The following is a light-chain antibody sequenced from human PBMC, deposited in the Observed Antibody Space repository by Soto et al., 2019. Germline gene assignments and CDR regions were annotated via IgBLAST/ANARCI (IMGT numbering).Light chain of an antibody. CDR3: AAWDDSLRAVV. V-gene: IGLV1-44*01. CDR1: KSNIGTYA. J-gene: IGLJ2*01. Sequence: QSVLTQSPSASGTPGQRVTISCSGSKSNIGTYAVNWYQQLPGTAPTLLIFRNHQRPSGVPDRFSGSKSGTSASLAISGPQSADEDDYYCAAWDDSLRAVVFGGGTKLTVL. CDR2: RNH.